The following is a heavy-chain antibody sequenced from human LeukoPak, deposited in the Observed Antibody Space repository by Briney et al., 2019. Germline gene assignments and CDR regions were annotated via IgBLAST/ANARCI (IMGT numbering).Heavy chain of an antibody. J-gene: IGHJ4*02. V-gene: IGHV3-43*01. CDR1: GFNFRDYT. CDR3: AKVRGGGDWDFFDS. Sequence: PGRSMRLSCAASGFNFRDYTMHCVRQAPGKGMEWLSLITWEGENTSYADSVKGRFTISRDNTRNSLFLQMNSLRTEDTALYFCAKVRGGGDWDFFDSWGLGTLVTVSS. D-gene: IGHD2-21*02. CDR2: ITWEGENT.